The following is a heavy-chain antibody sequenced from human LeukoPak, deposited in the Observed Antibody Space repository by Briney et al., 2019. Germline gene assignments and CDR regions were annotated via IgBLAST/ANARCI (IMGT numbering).Heavy chain of an antibody. CDR2: IYYSGST. CDR3: ARVDSSGWYRGYYFDY. J-gene: IGHJ4*02. Sequence: PSETLSLTCTASGGSISSYYWSWIRQPPGKGLEWIGYIYYSGSTNYNPSLKSRVTISVDTSKNQFSLKLSSVTAADTAVYYCARVDSSGWYRGYYFDYWGQGTLVTVSS. D-gene: IGHD6-19*01. CDR1: GGSISSYY. V-gene: IGHV4-59*01.